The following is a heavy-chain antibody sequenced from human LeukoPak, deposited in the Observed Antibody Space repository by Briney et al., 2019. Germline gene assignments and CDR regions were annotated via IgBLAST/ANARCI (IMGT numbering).Heavy chain of an antibody. J-gene: IGHJ6*02. D-gene: IGHD3-10*01. Sequence: PGGSLRLSCAASGFTFDDYAMHWVRQAPGKGLEWVSSISSSSSYIYYADSVKGRFTISRDNAKNSLYLQMNSLRAEDTAVYYCARDNVAYYYGSGKHYYYYYGMDVWGQGTTVTVSS. CDR2: ISSSSSYI. V-gene: IGHV3-21*01. CDR3: ARDNVAYYYGSGKHYYYYYGMDV. CDR1: GFTFDDYA.